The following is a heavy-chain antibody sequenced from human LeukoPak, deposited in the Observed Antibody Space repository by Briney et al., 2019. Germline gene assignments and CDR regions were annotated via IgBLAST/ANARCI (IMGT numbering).Heavy chain of an antibody. CDR2: MNPNSGDT. CDR1: GYTFSDYD. J-gene: IGHJ4*02. V-gene: IGHV1-8*01. CDR3: ARPPRGRGGHDSSGYGTIH. Sequence: ASVKVSCKASGYTFSDYDINWVRQATGQGLEWMGYMNPNSGDTGYAQKFQGRITMTRDTSISTAYMELSSLRFEDTAVYYCARPPRGRGGHDSSGYGTIHWGQGALVTVSS. D-gene: IGHD3-22*01.